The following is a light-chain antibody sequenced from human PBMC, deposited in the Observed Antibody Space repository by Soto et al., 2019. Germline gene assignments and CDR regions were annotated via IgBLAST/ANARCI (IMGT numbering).Light chain of an antibody. J-gene: IGKJ1*01. Sequence: EIVLTQSPGTLSLSPGERATLSCRASQSVSSSYLAWYQQKPGLAPRLLIYGASSRATGIPDRFSGSGSGTDFTLTISRLEPEDFAVYYCQQYGRSLWTFGQGTKVEIK. CDR3: QQYGRSLWT. CDR1: QSVSSSY. CDR2: GAS. V-gene: IGKV3-20*01.